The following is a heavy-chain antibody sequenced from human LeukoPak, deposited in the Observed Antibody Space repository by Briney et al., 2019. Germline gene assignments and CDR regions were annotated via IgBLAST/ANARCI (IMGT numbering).Heavy chain of an antibody. Sequence: VQPGGSLRLSCAASGFSFSSYGMHWVRQGPGKGLEWVSVISSGGSTYYADSVTGRFTISRDNSKNTLYLQMNSLRVEDTAVYYCGRDLIGTAASWDCWGQGTLVTVSS. CDR2: ISSGGST. J-gene: IGHJ4*02. D-gene: IGHD6-25*01. CDR1: GFSFSSYG. V-gene: IGHV3-NL1*01. CDR3: GRDLIGTAASWDC.